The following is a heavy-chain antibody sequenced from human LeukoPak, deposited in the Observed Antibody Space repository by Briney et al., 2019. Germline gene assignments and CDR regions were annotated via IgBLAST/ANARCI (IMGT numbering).Heavy chain of an antibody. CDR2: INPSGGST. CDR1: GHTFTSYY. V-gene: IGHV1-46*01. J-gene: IGHJ3*02. CDR3: ATAVVVVAATHGDAFDI. D-gene: IGHD2-15*01. Sequence: VASVKVSCKASGHTFTSYYMHWVRQAPGQGLEWMGIINPSGGSTSYAQKFQGRVTMTEDTSTDTAYMELSSLRSEDTAVYYCATAVVVVAATHGDAFDIWGQGTMVTVSS.